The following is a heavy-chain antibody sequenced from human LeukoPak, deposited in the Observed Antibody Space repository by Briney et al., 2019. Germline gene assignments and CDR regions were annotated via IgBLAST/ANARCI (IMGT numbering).Heavy chain of an antibody. V-gene: IGHV1-2*02. J-gene: IGHJ3*02. CDR3: ARDRVVVVVAATDAFDI. CDR1: GYTFTGYY. D-gene: IGHD2-15*01. Sequence: ASVKVSCKASGYTFTGYYMHWVRQAPGQGLEWMGWINPNSGGTNYAQKFQGRVTMTRDTSISTAYMELSRLRSDGTAVYYCARDRVVVVVAATDAFDIWGQGTMVTVSS. CDR2: INPNSGGT.